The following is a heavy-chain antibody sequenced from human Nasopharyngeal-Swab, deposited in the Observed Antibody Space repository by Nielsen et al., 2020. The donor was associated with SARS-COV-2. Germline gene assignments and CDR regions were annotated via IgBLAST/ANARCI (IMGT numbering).Heavy chain of an antibody. V-gene: IGHV4-38-2*02. CDR1: GYSISSGYY. J-gene: IGHJ4*02. CDR3: ARDTQTYYDSSGYQDY. D-gene: IGHD3-22*01. Sequence: GSLRLSCTVSGYSISSGYYWGWIRQPPGKGLEWIGSIYHSGSTYYNPSLKSRVTISVDTSKNQLSLKLSSVTAADTAVYYCARDTQTYYDSSGYQDYWGQGTLVTVSS. CDR2: IYHSGST.